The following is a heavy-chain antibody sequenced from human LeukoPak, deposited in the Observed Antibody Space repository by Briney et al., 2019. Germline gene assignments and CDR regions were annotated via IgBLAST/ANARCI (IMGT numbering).Heavy chain of an antibody. CDR1: GGSFTDYY. D-gene: IGHD5-18*01. CDR2: IHHSGCT. V-gene: IGHV4-34*01. Sequence: SETLSLTCAGFGGSFTDYYWSGFRPSPGRGLEGIGEIHHSGCTHFNPSLNSRVTISVDTSMKEFSLTLTSVTDAHTAVYFCPRRDVDTAMGWYFDLWGRGSLVTVSS. J-gene: IGHJ2*01. CDR3: PRRDVDTAMGWYFDL.